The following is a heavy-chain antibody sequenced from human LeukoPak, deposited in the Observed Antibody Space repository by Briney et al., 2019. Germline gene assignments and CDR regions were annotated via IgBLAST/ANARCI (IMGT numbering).Heavy chain of an antibody. CDR3: ARQTGSGLFILP. CDR2: IYYTGST. J-gene: IGHJ4*02. V-gene: IGHV4-39*01. CDR1: GGSISSSSYY. Sequence: SETLSLTCTVSGGSISSSSYYWGWIRQPPGKGLESIGNIYYTGSTYYNPSLKSRVTMSADTSKNQFSLKMSSVTAADTAVYYCARQTGSGLFILPGGQGTLVTVSS. D-gene: IGHD3/OR15-3a*01.